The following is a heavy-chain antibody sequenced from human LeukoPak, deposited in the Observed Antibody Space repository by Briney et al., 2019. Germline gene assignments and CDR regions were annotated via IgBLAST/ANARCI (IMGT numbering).Heavy chain of an antibody. D-gene: IGHD4-17*01. V-gene: IGHV4-59*01. CDR2: IYYSGST. Sequence: SETLSLTCTVSGGSISSYYWSWIRQPPGKGLEWIGYIYYSGSTNYNPSLKSRVTISVDTSKNQFSLKLSSVTAADTAVYYCARDDGDYTIDYWGQGILVTVSS. CDR3: ARDDGDYTIDY. CDR1: GGSISSYY. J-gene: IGHJ4*02.